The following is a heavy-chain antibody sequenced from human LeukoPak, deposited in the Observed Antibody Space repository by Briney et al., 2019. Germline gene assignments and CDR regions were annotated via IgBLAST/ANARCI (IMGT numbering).Heavy chain of an antibody. CDR1: GGSISSYY. V-gene: IGHV4-59*01. D-gene: IGHD1-14*01. CDR3: GRAARNSGYDY. Sequence: SETLSLTCTVSGGSISSYYWSWLRQPPGKGLEGIGYIYYSGSTNYNPSLKSRVTISVDTSKNDFSLKLSSVTAADTAVYYCGRAARNSGYDYWGQGTLVTVSS. J-gene: IGHJ4*02. CDR2: IYYSGST.